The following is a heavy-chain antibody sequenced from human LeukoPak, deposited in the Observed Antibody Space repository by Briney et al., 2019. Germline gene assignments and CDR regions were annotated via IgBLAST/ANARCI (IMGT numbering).Heavy chain of an antibody. J-gene: IGHJ4*02. V-gene: IGHV3-7*01. D-gene: IGHD1-1*01. Sequence: GGPLRDSCAASGFTFSTYRMRWVRQALGKRLGWVANIKEDGSETYYVDSVKGRFTISRDNAKNSLYLQMNRLRVEDTAVYYCASDRWKAFDCWGQGTLVTVSS. CDR1: GFTFSTYR. CDR2: IKEDGSET. CDR3: ASDRWKAFDC.